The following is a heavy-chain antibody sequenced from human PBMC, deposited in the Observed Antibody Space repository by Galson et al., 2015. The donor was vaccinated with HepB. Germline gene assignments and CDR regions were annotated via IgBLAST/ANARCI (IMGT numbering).Heavy chain of an antibody. D-gene: IGHD2-15*01. CDR3: VSSGFCSGGTCYDAY. J-gene: IGHJ4*02. CDR2: LYYSETT. CDR1: GGSVISGGYY. V-gene: IGHV4-31*11. Sequence: LSLTCAVSGGSVISGGYYWSWIRQHPGKGLEWTGYLYYSETTSYNPSLKSRVTISVDTSNNQFSLKLSSVTAADTAVYYCVSSGFCSGGTCYDAYWGQGALVTVSS.